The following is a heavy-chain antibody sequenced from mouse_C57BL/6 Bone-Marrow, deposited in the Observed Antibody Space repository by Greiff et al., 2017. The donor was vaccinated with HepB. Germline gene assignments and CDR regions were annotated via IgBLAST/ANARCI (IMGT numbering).Heavy chain of an antibody. D-gene: IGHD1-1*02. Sequence: VQLQQSGAELSSPWASVTLSCTASCYTFTDHFMNWVKQRPGPGLEWLGMIYPVSGETNYNQNFMVKATFAVDRSSSTVYMVLNSLTSEDPAVYYCGRKGGYYLDYWGQGTTLTVAS. CDR3: GRKGGYYLDY. V-gene: IGHV1-11*01. CDR2: IYPVSGET. J-gene: IGHJ2*01. CDR1: CYTFTDHF.